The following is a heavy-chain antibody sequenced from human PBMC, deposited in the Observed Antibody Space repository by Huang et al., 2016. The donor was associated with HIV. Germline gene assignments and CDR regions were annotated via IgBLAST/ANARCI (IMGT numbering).Heavy chain of an antibody. J-gene: IGHJ4*02. Sequence: SNYAMNWVRQAPGKGLEWVAVISNEGSTKYYAESVKGRFTISRDNSKNTVYLQMNSLRAEDTAVYYCARSEPSRYYFDYWGQGTLVTVSS. CDR1: SNYA. CDR2: ISNEGSTK. CDR3: ARSEPSRYYFDY. V-gene: IGHV3-30-3*01.